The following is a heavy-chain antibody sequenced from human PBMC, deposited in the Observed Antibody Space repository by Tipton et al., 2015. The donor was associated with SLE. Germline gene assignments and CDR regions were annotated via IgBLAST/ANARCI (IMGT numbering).Heavy chain of an antibody. V-gene: IGHV4-31*01. D-gene: IGHD3-10*01. CDR2: IYSDGIT. CDR1: GASIRSTAYY. J-gene: IGHJ4*02. CDR3: ARDERVRGVLGY. Sequence: TLSLTCTVSGASIRSTAYYWNWIRQHPGKGLEWIGYIYSDGITYYNPSLKSQSTISLDTSKNQFSLKLSSVTAADTAVYYCARDERVRGVLGYWGQGTLVTVSS.